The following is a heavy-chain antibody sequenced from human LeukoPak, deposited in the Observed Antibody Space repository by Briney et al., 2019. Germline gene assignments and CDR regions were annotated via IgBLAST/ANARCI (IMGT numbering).Heavy chain of an antibody. V-gene: IGHV3-23*01. D-gene: IGHD2-2*01. CDR1: GLTFSSYA. Sequence: GGSLRLSCAASGLTFSSYAMSWVRQAPGKGLEWVSAISGSGGSTYYADSVKGRFTISRDNSKNTLYLQMNSLRAEDTAVYYCAKHAPVNIVVVPAANSWGQGTLVTVSS. CDR3: AKHAPVNIVVVPAANS. CDR2: ISGSGGST. J-gene: IGHJ4*02.